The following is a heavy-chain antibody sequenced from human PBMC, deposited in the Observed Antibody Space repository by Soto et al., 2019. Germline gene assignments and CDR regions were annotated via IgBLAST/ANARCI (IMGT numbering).Heavy chain of an antibody. CDR3: ARDKPGGGIEAALDV. J-gene: IGHJ5*02. D-gene: IGHD6-13*01. CDR2: IWYDGSKK. Sequence: GGSLRLSCPASEFTFSDYGMHWVRQAPGKGLEWLAVIWYDGSKKYYVDSVKGRFTISRDNSRNTLYLQMNSLRVEDTAVYYCARDKPGGGIEAALDVWGQGSLATGSS. V-gene: IGHV3-33*01. CDR1: EFTFSDYG.